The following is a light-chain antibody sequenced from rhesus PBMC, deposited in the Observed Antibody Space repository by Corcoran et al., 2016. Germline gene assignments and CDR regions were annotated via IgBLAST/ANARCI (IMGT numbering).Light chain of an antibody. J-gene: IGKJ4*01. V-gene: IGKV2-104*02. CDR1: QSLLDSEAGKTY. Sequence: DIVMTQTPLSLPVTPGEPASISCRSSQSLLDSEAGKTYLDWYLQKPGQSPQLLIYEVSNRGSGVPDRFSGSGSDTDFTLKISRVEAEDVGLYYCMQALECPLTFGGVTKVEIK. CDR2: EVS. CDR3: MQALECPLT.